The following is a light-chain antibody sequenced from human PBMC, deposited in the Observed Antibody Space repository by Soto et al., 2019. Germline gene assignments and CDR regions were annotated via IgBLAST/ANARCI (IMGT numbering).Light chain of an antibody. CDR3: QQYGSSRWT. CDR2: GAS. Sequence: EIVLTQSPGTLSLSPGKRATLSCRASQSASSIYLAWYQQKPGQAPRLLIYGASSRATGIPDRFSGSGSGTDFTLTISRLEPEDFAVYYCQQYGSSRWTFGQGTKVDIK. V-gene: IGKV3-20*01. J-gene: IGKJ1*01. CDR1: QSASSIY.